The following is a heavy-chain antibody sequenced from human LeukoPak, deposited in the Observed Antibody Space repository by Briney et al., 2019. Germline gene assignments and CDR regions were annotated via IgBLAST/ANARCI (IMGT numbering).Heavy chain of an antibody. V-gene: IGHV3-21*01. J-gene: IGHJ4*02. CDR3: ARVSGYSYGYSYFDY. CDR2: ISSSSSYI. CDR1: GFTFSSYS. D-gene: IGHD5-18*01. Sequence: GGSLRLSCAASGFTFSSYSMNWVRQAPGKGLERVSSISSSSSYIYYADSVKGQFTISRDNAKNSLYLQMNSLRAEDTAVYYCARVSGYSYGYSYFDYWGQGTLVTVSS.